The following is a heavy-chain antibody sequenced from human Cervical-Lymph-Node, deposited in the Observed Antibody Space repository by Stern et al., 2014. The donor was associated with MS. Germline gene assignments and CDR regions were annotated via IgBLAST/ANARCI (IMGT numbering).Heavy chain of an antibody. CDR3: ARLGGSSSLPRLDP. CDR2: IYPGDSDT. Sequence: VQLGQSGAEVKKPGGSRKISGRGSGYALTSYGTGGGRRIPGKGLEGMGTIYPGDSDTRYSPSFQGQVTISADKSISTAYLQWSSLKASDTAMYYCARLGGSSSLPRLDPWGQGTLVTVSS. D-gene: IGHD2-2*01. CDR1: GYALTSYG. V-gene: IGHV5-51*01. J-gene: IGHJ5*02.